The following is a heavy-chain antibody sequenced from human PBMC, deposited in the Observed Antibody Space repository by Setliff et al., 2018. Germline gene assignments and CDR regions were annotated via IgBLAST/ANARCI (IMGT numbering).Heavy chain of an antibody. Sequence: ASVKVSCKTSSYTFTSYSINWVRQASGQGLEWMGWISGYNGNTIYAQKFQGRVTMTTDTSTSTAYMDLRSLRSDDTAVYYCATFRGYTYGYDYWGQGTLVTVSS. CDR2: ISGYNGNT. CDR1: SYTFTSYS. J-gene: IGHJ4*02. V-gene: IGHV1-18*01. CDR3: ATFRGYTYGYDY. D-gene: IGHD5-18*01.